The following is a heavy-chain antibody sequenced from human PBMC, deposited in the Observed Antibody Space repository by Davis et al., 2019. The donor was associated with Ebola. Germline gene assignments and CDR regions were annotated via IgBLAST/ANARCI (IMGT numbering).Heavy chain of an antibody. CDR2: ISAYNGNT. CDR1: GYTFTSYG. D-gene: IGHD3-9*01. V-gene: IGHV1-18*04. CDR3: ARGDELRYFDWLSTHAGSYGMDV. J-gene: IGHJ6*02. Sequence: ASVKVSCKASGYTFTSYGISWVRQAPGQGLEWMGWISAYNGNTNYAQKLQGRVTMTTDTSTSTAYMELRSLRSDDTAVYYCARGDELRYFDWLSTHAGSYGMDVWGQGTTVTVSS.